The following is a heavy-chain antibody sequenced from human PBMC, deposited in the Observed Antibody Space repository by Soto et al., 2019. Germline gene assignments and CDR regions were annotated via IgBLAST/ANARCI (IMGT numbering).Heavy chain of an antibody. CDR3: ARGDDWRLDL. Sequence: SETLSLTCAVSGDSITSSAWWSCVRQPPGKGLEWIGEIHLGGTTNYNPSLKSRVTISVDKSKNQFSLILNSVTAADTAIYYCARGDDWRLDLWGQGTLVTVSS. CDR2: IHLGGTT. CDR1: GDSITSSAW. J-gene: IGHJ5*02. V-gene: IGHV4-4*02. D-gene: IGHD3-9*01.